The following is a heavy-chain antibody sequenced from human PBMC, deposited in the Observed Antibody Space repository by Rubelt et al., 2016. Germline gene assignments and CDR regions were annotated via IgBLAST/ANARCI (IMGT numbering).Heavy chain of an antibody. V-gene: IGHV4-39*07. CDR1: GGAISSGFYY. Sequence: QLQLQESGPGLVKPSETLSLTCTVSGGAISSGFYYWAWIRQPPGKGLEWIGSINYSGSTNYNPSLKSRVTISVDKSKNQFSLRLTSVTAADTAVYYCARVNRYYFDYWGQGTLVTVSS. J-gene: IGHJ4*02. CDR2: INYSGST. CDR3: ARVNRYYFDY.